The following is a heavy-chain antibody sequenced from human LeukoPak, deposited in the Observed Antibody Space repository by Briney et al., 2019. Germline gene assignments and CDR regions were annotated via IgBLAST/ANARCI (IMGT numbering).Heavy chain of an antibody. J-gene: IGHJ4*02. CDR3: ANKGYGDYVIDY. D-gene: IGHD4-17*01. V-gene: IGHV3-30*02. CDR1: GFTFSSYG. Sequence: GGSLRLSCAASGFTFSSYGMHWVRQASGKGLEWVAFIRYDGSNKYYADSVKGRFTISRDNSKNTLYLQMNSLRAEDTAVYYCANKGYGDYVIDYWGQGTLATVSS. CDR2: IRYDGSNK.